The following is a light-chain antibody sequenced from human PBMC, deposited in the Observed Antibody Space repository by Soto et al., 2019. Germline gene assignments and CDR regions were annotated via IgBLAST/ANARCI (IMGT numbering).Light chain of an antibody. Sequence: DIQMTQSPSSLSASVGDRVTITCRASQSIDSYLDWYQQKPGSAPKLLIYTASGLQSGVPSRFSGGGSGTDFTLTISSLQPEDFATYYCQQSYIPPLTFGGGTKVEL. V-gene: IGKV1-39*01. J-gene: IGKJ4*01. CDR2: TAS. CDR1: QSIDSY. CDR3: QQSYIPPLT.